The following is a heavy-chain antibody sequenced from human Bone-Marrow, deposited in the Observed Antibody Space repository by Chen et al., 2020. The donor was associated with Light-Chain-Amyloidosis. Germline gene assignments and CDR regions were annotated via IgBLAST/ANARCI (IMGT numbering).Heavy chain of an antibody. CDR3: TRKGGYFDF. CDR2: VSASTVST. D-gene: IGHD3-10*01. J-gene: IGHJ4*02. CDR1: GFNFSRFG. V-gene: IGHV3-23*04. Sequence: EVQLVESGGGLVQPGGYLRLSCATSGFNFSRFGMSWVRQAPGKVLELVSTVSASTVSTYYAGAVKGLFIISIDNSKSTLYLQMNSLRAGDTAVYFCTRKGGYFDFWGQGSLFTVSS.